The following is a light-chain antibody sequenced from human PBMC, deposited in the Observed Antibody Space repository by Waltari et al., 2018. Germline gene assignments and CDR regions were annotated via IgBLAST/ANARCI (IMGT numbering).Light chain of an antibody. CDR3: QQRTDRPPVT. CDR1: QSVSVY. CDR2: DAS. Sequence: EVVLTQSPATLSLSPGDSATLSCRASQSVSVYLAWYQQKPGQAPRLLIYDASDRATGVPARFSGSESGTDFTLTISSLEPKDFAVYYCQQRTDRPPVTFGQGTRVEMK. J-gene: IGKJ1*01. V-gene: IGKV3-11*01.